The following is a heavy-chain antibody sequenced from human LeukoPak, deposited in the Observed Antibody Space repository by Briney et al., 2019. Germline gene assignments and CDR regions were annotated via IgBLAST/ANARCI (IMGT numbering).Heavy chain of an antibody. V-gene: IGHV3-21*01. Sequence: PGGSLRLSCAASGFTVSSNYMSWVRQAPGKGLEWVSSISSSSSYIYYADSVKGRFTISRDNAKNSLYLQMNSLRAEDTAVYYCARDSGIAAAGFDYWGQGTLVTVSS. CDR1: GFTVSSNY. CDR3: ARDSGIAAAGFDY. D-gene: IGHD6-13*01. J-gene: IGHJ4*02. CDR2: ISSSSSYI.